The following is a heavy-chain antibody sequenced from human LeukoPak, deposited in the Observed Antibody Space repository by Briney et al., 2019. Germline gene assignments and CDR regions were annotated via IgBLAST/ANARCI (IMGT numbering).Heavy chain of an antibody. J-gene: IGHJ4*02. CDR3: ARLQIYYDSSGYPNGFDY. CDR1: GYSFTSYW. V-gene: IGHV5-51*01. CDR2: IYPGDSDT. Sequence: GESLKISCKGSGYSFTSYWIGWVRQMPGKGLEWMGIIYPGDSDTRYSPSFQGQVTISADKSISTAYLQWSSLKASDTAMYYCARLQIYYDSSGYPNGFDYWGQGTLVTVSS. D-gene: IGHD3-22*01.